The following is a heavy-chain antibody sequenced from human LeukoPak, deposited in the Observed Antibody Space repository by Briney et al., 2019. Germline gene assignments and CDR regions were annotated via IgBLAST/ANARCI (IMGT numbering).Heavy chain of an antibody. D-gene: IGHD6-6*01. Sequence: SETLSLTCTVSGGSISSSSYYWGWIRQPPGKGLEWIGSIYYSGSTYYNPSLKSRVTISVDTSKNQFSLKLSSVTAADTAVYYCASPSSRGAPNDYWGQGTLVTVSS. CDR2: IYYSGST. V-gene: IGHV4-39*07. J-gene: IGHJ4*02. CDR3: ASPSSRGAPNDY. CDR1: GGSISSSSYY.